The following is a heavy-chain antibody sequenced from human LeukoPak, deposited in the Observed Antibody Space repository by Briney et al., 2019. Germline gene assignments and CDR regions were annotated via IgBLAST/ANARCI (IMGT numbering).Heavy chain of an antibody. CDR2: ISWNSGSI. J-gene: IGHJ3*02. V-gene: IGHV3-9*01. CDR3: ARNLELRYFDSLQAFDI. D-gene: IGHD3-9*01. CDR1: GFTFDDYA. Sequence: GGSLRLSYAASGFTFDDYAMHWVRQAPGKGLEWVSGISWNSGSIGYADSVKGRFTISRDNAKNSLYLQMNSLRAEDTAVYYCARNLELRYFDSLQAFDIWGQGTMVTVSS.